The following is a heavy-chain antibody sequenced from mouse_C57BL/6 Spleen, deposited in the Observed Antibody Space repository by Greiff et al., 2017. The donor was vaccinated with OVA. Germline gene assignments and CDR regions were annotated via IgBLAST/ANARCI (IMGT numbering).Heavy chain of an antibody. CDR1: GFTFSSYA. V-gene: IGHV5-4*03. Sequence: EVMLVESGGGLVKPGGSLKLSCAASGFTFSSYAMSWVRQTPEKRLEWVATISDGGSYTYYPDNVKGRFTISRNNAKNNLYLQMSHLKSENTAMSDCACASNCDVTGYFDYWGQGTTLTVSS. J-gene: IGHJ2*01. CDR3: ACASNCDVTGYFDY. D-gene: IGHD4-1*01. CDR2: ISDGGSYT.